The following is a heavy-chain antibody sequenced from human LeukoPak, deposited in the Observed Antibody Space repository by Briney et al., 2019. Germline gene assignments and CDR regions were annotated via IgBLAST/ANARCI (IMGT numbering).Heavy chain of an antibody. Sequence: GRSLTLSCAASGFTFSSYAMHWVREAPGKGLEWVAVISYYGSNKYYADSVKGRFNISRDNSKNTLYLQMNSLRAEDTAVYCCARVGYSGYGGTSPPDYWGQGTLVTVYS. D-gene: IGHD5-12*01. J-gene: IGHJ4*02. CDR3: ARVGYSGYGGTSPPDY. CDR2: ISYYGSNK. CDR1: GFTFSSYA. V-gene: IGHV3-30*04.